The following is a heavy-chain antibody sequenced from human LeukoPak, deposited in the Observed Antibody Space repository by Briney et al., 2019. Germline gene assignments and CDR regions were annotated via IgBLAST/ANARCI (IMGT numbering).Heavy chain of an antibody. CDR3: AREHDAFDI. CDR2: ISSDLNNK. CDR1: GFTFSDFG. J-gene: IGHJ3*02. V-gene: IGHV3-30*03. Sequence: VGSLRLSCEASGFTFSDFGMHWVRQTPGKGLEWVAVISSDLNNKYYADSVKGRFTISRDNSKSTLYLQMDSLRPEDTALYYCAREHDAFDIWGQGTMVTVSS.